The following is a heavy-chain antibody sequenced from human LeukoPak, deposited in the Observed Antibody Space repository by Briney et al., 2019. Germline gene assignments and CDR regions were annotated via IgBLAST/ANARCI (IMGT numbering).Heavy chain of an antibody. CDR2: ISAYNGNT. CDR3: AREKSVRGYDFWSGQKGGWFDP. V-gene: IGHV1-18*01. J-gene: IGHJ5*02. D-gene: IGHD3-3*01. Sequence: GASVKVSCKASGYTFTSYGISWVRQAPRQGLEWMGWISAYNGNTNYAQKLQGRVTMTTDTSTSTAYMELRSLRSDDTAMYYCAREKSVRGYDFWSGQKGGWFDPWGQGTLVTVSS. CDR1: GYTFTSYG.